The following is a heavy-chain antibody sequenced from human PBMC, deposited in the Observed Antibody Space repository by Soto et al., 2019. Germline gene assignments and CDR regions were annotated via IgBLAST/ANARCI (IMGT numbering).Heavy chain of an antibody. CDR3: ARTMAYCGGDCYWNAFDI. CDR1: GGTFSSYA. V-gene: IGHV1-69*01. D-gene: IGHD2-21*02. J-gene: IGHJ3*02. CDR2: IIPIFGTA. Sequence: QVQLVQSGAEVKKPGSSVKVSCKASGGTFSSYAISWVRQAPGQGLEWMGGIIPIFGTANYAQKFQGRVTITADESTSTAYMELSSLRSEDTAVYYCARTMAYCGGDCYWNAFDIWGQGTMVTVS.